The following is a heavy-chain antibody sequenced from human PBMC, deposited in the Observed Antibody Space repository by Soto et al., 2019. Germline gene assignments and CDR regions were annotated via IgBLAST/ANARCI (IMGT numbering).Heavy chain of an antibody. CDR2: IHPIVGST. V-gene: IGHV1-46*01. Sequence: QVQLVQSGAEVKKPGASVKVSCRASGYTFTNYYMHWVRQAPGQGLEWMGIIHPIVGSTSYAKKFKGRVTLTRDTATSTVYRERTSLRSDDTAVYYWVREWLLLNDRPDQYYGLDVGGQGTTVIGSS. CDR1: GYTFTNYY. D-gene: IGHD5-12*01. J-gene: IGHJ6*02. CDR3: VREWLLLNDRPDQYYGLDV.